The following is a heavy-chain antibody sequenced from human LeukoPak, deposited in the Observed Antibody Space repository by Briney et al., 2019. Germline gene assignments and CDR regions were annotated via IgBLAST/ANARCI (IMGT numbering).Heavy chain of an antibody. V-gene: IGHV4-4*02. CDR3: ARGEGYGSGTVHFDY. CDR2: IYHSGAT. D-gene: IGHD3-10*01. CDR1: GGSISSSNW. Sequence: PSETLSLTCAVSGGSISSSNWWSWVSQPPGKGLEWIGEIYHSGATNYNPSHRSRVTISADRSSNQFSLRLNSVTAADTAVFYCARGEGYGSGTVHFDYWGRGILVTVSS. J-gene: IGHJ4*02.